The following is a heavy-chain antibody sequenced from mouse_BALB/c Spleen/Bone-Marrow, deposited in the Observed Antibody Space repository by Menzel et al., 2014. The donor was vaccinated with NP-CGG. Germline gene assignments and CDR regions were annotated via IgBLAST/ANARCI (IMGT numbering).Heavy chain of an antibody. CDR3: TRDMGLLRFDY. Sequence: EVMLVESGGGLVRPGGSLRLSCATSGFTFTDYYMSWVRQPPGKALEWLGFIRNKPNGYTTEYSASVKGRFTISRDNSQSILYLQMNTLRVEDSATYYCTRDMGLLRFDYWGQGTTLTVSS. CDR2: IRNKPNGYTT. V-gene: IGHV7-3*02. D-gene: IGHD1-1*01. CDR1: GFTFTDYY. J-gene: IGHJ2*01.